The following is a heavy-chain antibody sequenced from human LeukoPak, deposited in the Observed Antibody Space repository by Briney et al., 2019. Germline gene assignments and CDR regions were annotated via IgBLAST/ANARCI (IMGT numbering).Heavy chain of an antibody. Sequence: GESLKISCKGSGYSFTSYWIGWVRQMPGKGLEWMGIIYPGDSDTRYSPSFQGQVTISADKSISTAYLQWSSLKASDTAMYYCARGLFSITVAGRGFDYWGQGTLVTVSS. D-gene: IGHD6-19*01. CDR1: GYSFTSYW. J-gene: IGHJ4*02. CDR3: ARGLFSITVAGRGFDY. V-gene: IGHV5-51*01. CDR2: IYPGDSDT.